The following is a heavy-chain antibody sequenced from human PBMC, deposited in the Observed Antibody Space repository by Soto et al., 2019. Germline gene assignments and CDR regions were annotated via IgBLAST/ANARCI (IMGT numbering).Heavy chain of an antibody. CDR2: IIYIVGKP. CDR1: GVTFSRQD. D-gene: IGHD2-21*02. CDR3: ATDEDRDGDSCDY. J-gene: IGHJ4*02. V-gene: IGHV1-69*06. Sequence: QVQLVQSGAEVKKPGSSVKVSCKASGVTFSRQDMKWVRQAPGQGLEWMGGIIYIVGKPQYAEKFQDRVTITTDKSTSTPYMELISLTSEDTAVYYCATDEDRDGDSCDYWGQGTLVTVSS.